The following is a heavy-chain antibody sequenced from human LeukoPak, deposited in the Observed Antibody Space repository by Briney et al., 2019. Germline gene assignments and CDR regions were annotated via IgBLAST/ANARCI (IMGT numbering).Heavy chain of an antibody. J-gene: IGHJ4*02. Sequence: GGPLRLFCAPSGVTFSIHIMNYVRAPPGKGLEWVSYISSSSSYIYYADPVKGRFTISRDNAKNSLYLQMNSLRAEDTAVYYCASEPGVRYYWGQGTLVTVSS. CDR1: GVTFSIHI. CDR2: ISSSSSYI. D-gene: IGHD7-27*01. V-gene: IGHV3-21*01. CDR3: ASEPGVRYY.